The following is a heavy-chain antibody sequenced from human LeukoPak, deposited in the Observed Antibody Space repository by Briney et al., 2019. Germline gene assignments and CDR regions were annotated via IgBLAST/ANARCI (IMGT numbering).Heavy chain of an antibody. CDR3: ATQTQEEMATIFQYFQH. CDR2: IYYSGST. J-gene: IGHJ1*01. V-gene: IGHV4-39*07. D-gene: IGHD5-24*01. Sequence: SETLSLTCTVAGGSISSSSYYWGWIRQPPGKGLEWIGSIYYSGSTYYNPSLKSRITISVDTSKNQFSLKLSSVTAADTAVYYCATQTQEEMATIFQYFQHWGQGTLVTVSS. CDR1: GGSISSSSYY.